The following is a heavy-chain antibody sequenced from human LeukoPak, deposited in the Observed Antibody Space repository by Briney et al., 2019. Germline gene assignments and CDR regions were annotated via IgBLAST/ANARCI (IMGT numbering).Heavy chain of an antibody. V-gene: IGHV4-39*01. CDR3: ARRGGNWYFDH. J-gene: IGHJ4*02. CDR2: IYSGST. Sequence: SETLSLTCTVSGGSISSSSYYWGWIRQPPGKGLEWIGSIYSGSTYYNPSLKSRVTISVDTSKNQFSLKLSSVTAADTAVYYCARRGGNWYFDHWGQGTLVTVSS. CDR1: GGSISSSSYY. D-gene: IGHD6-13*01.